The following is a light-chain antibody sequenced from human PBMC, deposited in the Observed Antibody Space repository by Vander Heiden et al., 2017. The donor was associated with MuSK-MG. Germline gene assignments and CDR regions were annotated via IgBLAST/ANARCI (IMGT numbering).Light chain of an antibody. V-gene: IGLV3-21*04. CDR2: YDT. CDR3: QVWDRDSDHVV. CDR1: KIGNTN. Sequence: SYVLTQPPSASVAPGKTATITCGGDKIGNTNVNWYQQKPGQAPVLVIDYDTDRPSGIPERFSGSKSANTATLSISGVEVGDEADYYCQVWDRDSDHVVFGGGTKLTVL. J-gene: IGLJ2*01.